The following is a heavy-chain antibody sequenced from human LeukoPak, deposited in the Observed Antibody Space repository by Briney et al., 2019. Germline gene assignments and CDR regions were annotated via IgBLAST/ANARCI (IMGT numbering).Heavy chain of an antibody. V-gene: IGHV4/OR15-8*01. D-gene: IGHD1-14*01. CDR2: IHRSGSP. Sequence: PSETLSLTCTVSLDSTTSNFWRWVRQPRGKGLEWGGEIHRSGSPNYSPALQSRVTISIDRSRNQIALEVYSVTAADTAVYYCAREILGGFNPGAYWGQGTLVTVSS. J-gene: IGHJ4*02. CDR1: LDSTTSNF. CDR3: AREILGGFNPGAY.